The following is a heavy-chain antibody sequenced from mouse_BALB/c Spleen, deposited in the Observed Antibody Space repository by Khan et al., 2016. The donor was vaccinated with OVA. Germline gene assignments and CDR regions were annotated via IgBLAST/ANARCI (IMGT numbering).Heavy chain of an antibody. CDR1: GFSFSSYS. CDR3: ASHLTGSFAY. CDR2: ISSGGDYT. Sequence: EVELVESGGDLVRPGGSLKLSCAASGFSFSSYSMSWVRQTPDKTLEWVATISSGGDYTYYPDSVKGRFTISRDTAKNTLYLHMSSLKSEDTAICYCASHLTGSFAYWGQGTLVTVSA. V-gene: IGHV5-6*01. J-gene: IGHJ3*01. D-gene: IGHD4-1*01.